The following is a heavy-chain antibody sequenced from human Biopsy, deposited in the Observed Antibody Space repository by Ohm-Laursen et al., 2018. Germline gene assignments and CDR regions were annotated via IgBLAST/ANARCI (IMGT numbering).Heavy chain of an antibody. CDR1: GGSISSSTPYY. CDR3: ARHPTGFWFDP. CDR2: IDNTETT. V-gene: IGHV4-39*01. Sequence: GTLSLTCTVSGGSISSSTPYYWAWLRQPPGKGLEWIGSIDNTETTFYNPSLKSRVTISVDTSTNQFSLKVSSVTAADTALYFCARHPTGFWFDPWGHGTLVTVSS. J-gene: IGHJ5*02.